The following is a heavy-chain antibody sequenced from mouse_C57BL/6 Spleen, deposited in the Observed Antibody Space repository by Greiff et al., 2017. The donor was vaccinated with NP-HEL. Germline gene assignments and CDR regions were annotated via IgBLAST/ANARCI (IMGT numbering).Heavy chain of an antibody. CDR1: GYSITSGYY. D-gene: IGHD2-3*01. J-gene: IGHJ4*01. V-gene: IGHV3-6*01. CDR3: AREDDGYLYAMDY. Sequence: EVKLMESGPGLVKPSQSLSLTCSVTGYSITSGYYWNWIRQFPGNKLEWMGYISYDGSNNYNPSLKNRISITRDTSKNQFFLKLNSVTTEDTATYYCAREDDGYLYAMDYWGQGTSVTVSS. CDR2: ISYDGSN.